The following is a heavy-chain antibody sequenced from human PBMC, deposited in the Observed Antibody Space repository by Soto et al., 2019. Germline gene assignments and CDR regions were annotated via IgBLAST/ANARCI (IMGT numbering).Heavy chain of an antibody. D-gene: IGHD6-19*01. V-gene: IGHV1-69*06. CDR1: GGTFTTYD. Sequence: QVQLVQSGAEVRKPGSSVKVSCKASGGTFTTYDISWVRQAPGQGLKWMGGIIPLFDATKYAQKFQGRVTITADKSTGTAYMELSSLRSEDTAMYYCARDRSSSWYNGTFYFDSWGQGTLVTVSS. CDR3: ARDRSSSWYNGTFYFDS. J-gene: IGHJ4*02. CDR2: IIPLFDAT.